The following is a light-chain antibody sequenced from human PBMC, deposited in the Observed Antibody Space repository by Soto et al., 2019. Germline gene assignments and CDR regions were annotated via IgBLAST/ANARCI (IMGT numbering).Light chain of an antibody. Sequence: IEMTQSPATLSASPGDRATLSRRASQPVNNNLAWYQQKPGQAPRLLIYGVSTRATGISARFSGGGSVTEFTLTISSLQSEDFAVYYCQQYNNWPPTWTFGQGTKVDIK. J-gene: IGKJ1*01. CDR2: GVS. CDR1: QPVNNN. V-gene: IGKV3-15*01. CDR3: QQYNNWPPTWT.